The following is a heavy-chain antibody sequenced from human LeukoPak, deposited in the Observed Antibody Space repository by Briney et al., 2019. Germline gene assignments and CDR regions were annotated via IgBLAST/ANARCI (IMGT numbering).Heavy chain of an antibody. CDR3: ARHRAYSSSSPFDY. D-gene: IGHD6-6*01. V-gene: IGHV4-59*08. CDR2: IYYTGST. J-gene: IGHJ4*02. CDR1: GGSISSLY. Sequence: SETLSLTCSVSGGSISSLYWSWIRQPPGKGLEWVGYIYYTGSTNYNPSLKSRVSMFVDMSKNQFSLRLSSVTAADTAVYYCARHRAYSSSSPFDYWGQGTMVTVSS.